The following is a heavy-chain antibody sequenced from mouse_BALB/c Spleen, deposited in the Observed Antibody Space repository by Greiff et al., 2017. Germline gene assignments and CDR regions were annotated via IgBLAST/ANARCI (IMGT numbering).Heavy chain of an antibody. CDR2: IRLKSNNYAT. Sequence: EVQVEESGGGLVQPGGSMKLSCVASGFTFSNYWMNWVRQSPEKGLEWVAEIRLKSNNYATHYAESVKGRFTISRDDSKSSVYLQMNNLRAEDTGSYYWTPLYYDYDGHYFEYWGQGTTRTVSS. CDR1: GFTFSNYW. V-gene: IGHV6-6*02. J-gene: IGHJ2*01. D-gene: IGHD2-4*01. CDR3: TPLYYDYDGHYFEY.